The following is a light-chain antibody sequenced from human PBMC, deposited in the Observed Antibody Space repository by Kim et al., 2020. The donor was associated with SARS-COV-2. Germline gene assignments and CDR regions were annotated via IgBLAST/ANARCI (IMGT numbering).Light chain of an antibody. V-gene: IGLV1-40*01. CDR3: LSYESSLSGWV. CDR1: NSNIGAGYD. J-gene: IGLJ3*02. CDR2: GNT. Sequence: QRVTSSCTGNNSNIGAGYDVHWYQQLPGTAPKLLIHGNTNRPSGVPDRFSGSKSHTSASLAITGLQADDEADYYGLSYESSLSGWVFGGGTKVTVL.